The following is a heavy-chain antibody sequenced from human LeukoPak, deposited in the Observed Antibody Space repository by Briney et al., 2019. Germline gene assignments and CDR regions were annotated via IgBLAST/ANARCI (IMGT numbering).Heavy chain of an antibody. Sequence: QPGGSLRLSCAASGFTFSSYAMSWVRQAPGKGLEWVSAISGSGGSTYYADSVKGRFTISKDNSKNTLYLQMNSLRAEDTAVYYCAKDIAVVPAAMEEYNWFDPWGQGTLVTVSS. CDR2: ISGSGGST. CDR3: AKDIAVVPAAMEEYNWFDP. V-gene: IGHV3-23*01. J-gene: IGHJ5*02. D-gene: IGHD2-2*01. CDR1: GFTFSSYA.